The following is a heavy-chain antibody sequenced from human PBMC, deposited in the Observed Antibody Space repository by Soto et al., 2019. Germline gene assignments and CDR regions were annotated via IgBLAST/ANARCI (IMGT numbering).Heavy chain of an antibody. CDR2: VYHTGDT. CDR3: ARDPAILTGSGWFDP. D-gene: IGHD3-9*01. Sequence: SETLSLTCGVSGGTVASSHWWSWVRQSPGRGLEWIGNVYHTGDTNYNPSLKSRVTISVDTSKNQFSLKLSSVTAADTAVYYCARDPAILTGSGWFDPWGQGTLVTVSS. V-gene: IGHV4-4*02. J-gene: IGHJ5*02. CDR1: GGTVASSHW.